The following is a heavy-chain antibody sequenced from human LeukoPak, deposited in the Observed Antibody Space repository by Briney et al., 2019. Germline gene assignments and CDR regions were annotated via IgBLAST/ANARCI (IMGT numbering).Heavy chain of an antibody. V-gene: IGHV3-48*02. D-gene: IGHD1-26*01. CDR1: GFTVSTNC. Sequence: GGSLRLSCAASGFTVSTNCMIWVRQAPGKGLEWVSYISSSSSTIYYADSVKGRFTISRDNAKNSLYLQMNSLRDEDTAVYYCASPVGATNAFDIWGQGTMVTVSS. CDR2: ISSSSSTI. CDR3: ASPVGATNAFDI. J-gene: IGHJ3*02.